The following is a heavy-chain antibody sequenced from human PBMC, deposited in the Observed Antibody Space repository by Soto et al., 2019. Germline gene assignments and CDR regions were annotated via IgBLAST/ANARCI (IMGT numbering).Heavy chain of an antibody. D-gene: IGHD5-18*01. J-gene: IGHJ5*02. CDR1: GGSIDIYY. CDR3: ARSAMVHNNWFDP. Sequence: SETVSLTFTVSGGSIDIYYWTWIRQPPGKGLEWIGYVYYTGTTTYSPSLKSRVTISVDTSKNQFSLKLSSVTAADTAVYYCARSAMVHNNWFDPWGQG. V-gene: IGHV4-59*12. CDR2: VYYTGTT.